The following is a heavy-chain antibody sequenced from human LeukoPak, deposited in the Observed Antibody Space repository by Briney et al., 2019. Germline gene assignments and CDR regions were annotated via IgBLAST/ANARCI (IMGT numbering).Heavy chain of an antibody. CDR2: IIPIFGTA. CDR3: ARGGRNYGNWFDP. CDR1: GGTFSSYA. J-gene: IGHJ5*02. D-gene: IGHD4-11*01. Sequence: ASVKVSCKASGGTFSSYAISWVRQAPGQGLEWMGGIIPIFGTANYAQKFQGRVTITTDESTSTAHVELSSLRSEDTAVYYCARGGRNYGNWFDPWGQGTLVTVSS. V-gene: IGHV1-69*05.